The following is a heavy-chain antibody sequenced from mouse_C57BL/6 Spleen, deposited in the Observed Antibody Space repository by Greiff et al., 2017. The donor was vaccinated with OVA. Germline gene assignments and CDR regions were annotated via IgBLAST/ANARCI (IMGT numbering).Heavy chain of an antibody. CDR3: ARRTTVVANAMDY. CDR2: INPGSGGT. Sequence: QVQLKQSGAELVRPGTSVKVSCKASGYAFTNYLIEWVKQRPGQGLEWIGVINPGSGGTNYNEKFKGKATLTADKSSSTAYMQLSSLTSEDSAVYFCARRTTVVANAMDYWGQGTSVTVSS. CDR1: GYAFTNYL. V-gene: IGHV1-54*01. J-gene: IGHJ4*01. D-gene: IGHD1-1*01.